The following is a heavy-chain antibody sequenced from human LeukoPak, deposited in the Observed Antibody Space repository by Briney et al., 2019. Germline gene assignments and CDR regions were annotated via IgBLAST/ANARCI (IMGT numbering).Heavy chain of an antibody. D-gene: IGHD6-6*01. V-gene: IGHV3-9*01. CDR1: GFTFNDFG. CDR2: ISWNSGTI. J-gene: IGHJ4*02. Sequence: GGSLRLSCAASGFTFNDFGMHWVRQVPGKGLEWVSGISWNSGTIGYVDSVEGRFTISRDNAKNSLYLQMNSLRAEDTALYYCAKDITSSSSGGDYWGQGTLVTVSS. CDR3: AKDITSSSSGGDY.